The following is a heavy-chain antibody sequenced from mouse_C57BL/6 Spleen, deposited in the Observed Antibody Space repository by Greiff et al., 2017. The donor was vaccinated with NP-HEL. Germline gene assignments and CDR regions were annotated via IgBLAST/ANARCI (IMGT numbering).Heavy chain of an antibody. D-gene: IGHD2-3*01. J-gene: IGHJ2*01. V-gene: IGHV1-81*01. CDR1: GYTFTSYG. Sequence: LVESGAELARPGASVKLSCKASGYTFTSYGISWVKQRTGQGLEWIGEIYPRSGNTYYNEKFKGKATLTADKSSSTAYMELRSLTSEDSAVYFCARRGNDGYYGYWGQGTTLTVSS. CDR2: IYPRSGNT. CDR3: ARRGNDGYYGY.